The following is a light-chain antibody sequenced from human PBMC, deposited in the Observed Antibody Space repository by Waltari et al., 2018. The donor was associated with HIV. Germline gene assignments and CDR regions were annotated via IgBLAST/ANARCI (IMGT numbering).Light chain of an antibody. CDR1: SSDVGGSNY. CDR2: DVS. CDR3: CSYAGSYSWV. J-gene: IGLJ3*02. Sequence: QSALTQPRSVSGSPGQSVPLSCTGTSSDVGGSNYVSWYQQHPGKAPKLMIYDVSKRPSGVPDRFSGSKSGNTASLTISGLQAEDEADYYCCSYAGSYSWVFGGGTKLTVL. V-gene: IGLV2-11*01.